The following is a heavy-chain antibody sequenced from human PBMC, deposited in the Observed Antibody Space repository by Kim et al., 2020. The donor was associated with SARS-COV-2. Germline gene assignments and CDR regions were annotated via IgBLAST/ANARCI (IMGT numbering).Heavy chain of an antibody. CDR3: TRDLGHNYYYGSESHAFDI. Sequence: GGSLRLSCTASGFTFGGYAMSWFRQAPGKGLEWVGFIRSKAYGGTTEYSVSVKGRFTISRDKSKIIAYLQMNSLKTEDTAVYYCTRDLGHNYYYGSESHAFDIWGQGTMVTVSS. CDR2: IRSKAYGGTT. CDR1: GFTFGGYA. V-gene: IGHV3-49*03. D-gene: IGHD3-10*01. J-gene: IGHJ3*02.